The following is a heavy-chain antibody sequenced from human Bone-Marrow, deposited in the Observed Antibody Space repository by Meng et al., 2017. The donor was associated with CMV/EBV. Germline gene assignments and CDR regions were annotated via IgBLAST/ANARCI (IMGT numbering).Heavy chain of an antibody. V-gene: IGHV1-69*05. CDR2: IIPIFGTA. CDR3: ARGNAPYGDYLLCGMDV. CDR1: GGTFSSYA. J-gene: IGHJ6*02. Sequence: KISCKASGGTFSSYAISWVRQAPGQGLEWMGGIIPIFGTANYAQKFQGRVTITTDESTSTAYMELSSLRSEDTAVYYCARGNAPYGDYLLCGMDVWGQGTTVTVSS. D-gene: IGHD4-17*01.